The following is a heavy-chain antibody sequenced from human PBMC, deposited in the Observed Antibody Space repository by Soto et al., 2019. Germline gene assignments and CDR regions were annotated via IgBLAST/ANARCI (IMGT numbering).Heavy chain of an antibody. D-gene: IGHD1-26*01. Sequence: ASVKVSCKASGYTFTGYYMHWVRQAPGQGLEWMGWINPNSGGTNYAQKFQGRVTMTRDTSISTAYMELSRLRSDDTAVYYCARDLVGSPYQKFDYWGQGTLVTVSS. CDR3: ARDLVGSPYQKFDY. V-gene: IGHV1-2*02. J-gene: IGHJ4*02. CDR1: GYTFTGYY. CDR2: INPNSGGT.